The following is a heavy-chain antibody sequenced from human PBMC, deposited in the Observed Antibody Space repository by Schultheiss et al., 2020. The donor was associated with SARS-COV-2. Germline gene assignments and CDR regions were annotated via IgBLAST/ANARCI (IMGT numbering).Heavy chain of an antibody. Sequence: SQTLSLTCAVYGGSFSGYYWSWIRQSPGKGLEWIGEINHSGSTNYNPSLKSRVTISVDKSKNQFSLMLSSLTAAGTAVYYCSQPKAYCGGDCYSRDAFDIWGQGTMVTVSS. CDR1: GGSFSGYY. V-gene: IGHV4-34*01. CDR3: SQPKAYCGGDCYSRDAFDI. J-gene: IGHJ3*02. CDR2: INHSGST. D-gene: IGHD2-21*02.